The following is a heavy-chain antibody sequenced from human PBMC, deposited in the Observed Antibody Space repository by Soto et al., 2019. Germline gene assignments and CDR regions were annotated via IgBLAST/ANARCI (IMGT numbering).Heavy chain of an antibody. CDR1: GYTFSNFW. CDR2: IYPGDQET. V-gene: IGHV5-51*01. Sequence: LGESLKISCQCSGYTFSNFWIGWVRQLPGRGLEWMGIIYPGDQETRYSPSFHGKVTISADKPINTAYLQWNSLEASDTAFYFCARSPRSSPYFDYWGQGALVTVSS. J-gene: IGHJ4*02. CDR3: ARSPRSSPYFDY. D-gene: IGHD6-13*01.